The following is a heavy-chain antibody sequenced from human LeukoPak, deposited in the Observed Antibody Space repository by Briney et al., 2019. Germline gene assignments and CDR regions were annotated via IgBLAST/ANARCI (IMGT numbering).Heavy chain of an antibody. CDR3: VRERSVKARQEGGHRYYYYMDV. CDR1: KFIFGNYT. V-gene: IGHV3-21*04. D-gene: IGHD6-6*01. J-gene: IGHJ6*03. Sequence: PGGSLRLSCAASKFIFGNYTMNWVRQAPGKGLEWVSFISGGSRSIYYADSVKGRFTTSRDNAKDSLSLQMNSLRAEDTGVYYCVRERSVKARQEGGHRYYYYMDVWGNGTTVTVSS. CDR2: ISGGSRSI.